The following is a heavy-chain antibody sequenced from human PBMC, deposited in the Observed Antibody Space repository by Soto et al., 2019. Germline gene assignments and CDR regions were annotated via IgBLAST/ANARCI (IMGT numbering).Heavy chain of an antibody. CDR3: ARYRAASGTYYFDN. CDR1: GVSISSGNW. CDR2: IHHSGSA. Sequence: QVQLQESGPGLVKPSGTLSLTCAVSGVSISSGNWWSWVRQPPGKGLEVIGEIHHSGSANYNPSLKGRLSMSVAKSKTQFSLNLGSVSAADTAVYYCARYRAASGTYYFDNWGLGTLVTVSS. D-gene: IGHD3-3*01. V-gene: IGHV4-4*02. J-gene: IGHJ4*02.